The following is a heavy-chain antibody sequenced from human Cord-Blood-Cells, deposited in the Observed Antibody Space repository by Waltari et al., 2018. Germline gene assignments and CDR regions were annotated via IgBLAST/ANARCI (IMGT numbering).Heavy chain of an antibody. CDR2: TYYRSKWYN. D-gene: IGHD3-3*01. CDR1: GDSVSSNSAA. Sequence: QVQLQQSGPGLVKLSQTLSLTCAISGDSVSSNSAAWNWIRQSPSRGLEWLGRTYYRSKWYNDYAVSVKSRITINPDTSKNQFSLQLNSVTPEDTAVYYCARVDYDFWSGYYTNAFDIWGQGTMVTVSS. CDR3: ARVDYDFWSGYYTNAFDI. J-gene: IGHJ3*02. V-gene: IGHV6-1*01.